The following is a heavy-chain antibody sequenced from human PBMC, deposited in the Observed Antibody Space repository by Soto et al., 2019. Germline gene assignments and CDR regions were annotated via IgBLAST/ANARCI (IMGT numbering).Heavy chain of an antibody. Sequence: GASVKVSCKASGYTFSGYYMHWVRQAPGQGLDPMRLSNPNSGGTNYAQKFQGRVTMTRDTSISTAYMELSRLRSDDTAVYYCARDGAENCSGGSCYSWVGLHYYYAMDVWGQGTTVTVSS. D-gene: IGHD2-15*01. CDR2: SNPNSGGT. V-gene: IGHV1-2*02. CDR1: GYTFSGYY. CDR3: ARDGAENCSGGSCYSWVGLHYYYAMDV. J-gene: IGHJ6*02.